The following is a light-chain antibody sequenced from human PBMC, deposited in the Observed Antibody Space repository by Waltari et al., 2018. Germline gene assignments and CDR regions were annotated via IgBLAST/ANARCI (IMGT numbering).Light chain of an antibody. Sequence: DILMTQSPFTLSASVGDRVTITCRASQSIITWLAWYQQRPGKAPKVLIYKASSLESGVPSRFSGSGSGTEFSLTISSLQPDDSATYYCQQYKSFPWTFGQGTKVEIK. CDR3: QQYKSFPWT. V-gene: IGKV1-5*03. J-gene: IGKJ1*01. CDR2: KAS. CDR1: QSIITW.